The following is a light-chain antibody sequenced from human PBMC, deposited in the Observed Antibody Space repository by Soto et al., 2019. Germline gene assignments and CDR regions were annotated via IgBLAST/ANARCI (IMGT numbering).Light chain of an antibody. CDR2: GAS. J-gene: IGKJ1*01. CDR1: QSVSSSY. V-gene: IGKV3-20*01. CDR3: QRYGSSPGT. Sequence: EIVLTQSPGTLSLSPGERATLSCRASQSVSSSYLAWYQQKPGQAPRLLIYGASSRATVIPDRFSGSGSGTDSTLTISRLQYLDFGVDYFQRYGSSPGTFGQGTNVEIK.